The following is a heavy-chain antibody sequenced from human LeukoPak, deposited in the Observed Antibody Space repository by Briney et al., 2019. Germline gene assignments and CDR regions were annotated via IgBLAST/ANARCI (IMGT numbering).Heavy chain of an antibody. D-gene: IGHD4-17*01. CDR2: IYYSGST. CDR3: ARVRSTETTSYFDY. J-gene: IGHJ4*02. V-gene: IGHV4-61*01. CDR1: GGSVSSGSYY. Sequence: SETLSLTCTVSGGSVSSGSYYWSWIRQPPGKGLEWIGYIYYSGSTNYNPSLKSRVTISVDTSKNQFSLKLSSVTAADTAVYYCARVRSTETTSYFDYWGQGTLVTVSS.